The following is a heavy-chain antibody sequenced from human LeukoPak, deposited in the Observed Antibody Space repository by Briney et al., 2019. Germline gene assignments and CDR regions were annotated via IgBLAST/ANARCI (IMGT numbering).Heavy chain of an antibody. CDR3: VRTYSIGWSLGVFDI. D-gene: IGHD6-19*01. J-gene: IGHJ3*02. CDR1: GGSINTSSRNSYY. V-gene: IGHV4-39*01. CDR2: IYYSGTT. Sequence: SETLSLTCTVSGGSINTSSRNSYYWGWIRQPPGKGLEWVGGIYYSGTTYYSPSLKSRVTISVDMSKNQFSLRLSSVTAADTAVYYCVRTYSIGWSLGVFDIWGQGTRVTVSS.